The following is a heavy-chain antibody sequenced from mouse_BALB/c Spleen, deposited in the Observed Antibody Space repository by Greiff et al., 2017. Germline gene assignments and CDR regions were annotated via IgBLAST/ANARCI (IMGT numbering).Heavy chain of an antibody. Sequence: VKLVESGPGLVQPSQSLSITCTVSGFSLTSYGVHWVRQSPGKGLEWLGVIWSGGSTDYNAAFISRLSISKDNSKSQVFFKMNSLQANDTAIYYCARPYDYAAMDYWGQGTSVTVSS. CDR1: GFSLTSYG. V-gene: IGHV2-2*02. CDR2: IWSGGST. D-gene: IGHD2-4*01. CDR3: ARPYDYAAMDY. J-gene: IGHJ4*01.